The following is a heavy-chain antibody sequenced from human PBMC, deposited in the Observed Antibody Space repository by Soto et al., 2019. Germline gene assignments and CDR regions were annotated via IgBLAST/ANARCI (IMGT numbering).Heavy chain of an antibody. CDR2: MNPNSGNT. V-gene: IGHV1-8*01. Sequence: QVQLVQSGAEVKKPGASVKVSCKASGYTFTSYDINWVRQATGQGLEWMGWMNPNSGNTGYAQKFQGRVTMTRNTSISTAYMELSSLRSEDTAVYYCARGGCISTSCTAWFDPWGQGTLVTVSS. J-gene: IGHJ5*02. CDR1: GYTFTSYD. CDR3: ARGGCISTSCTAWFDP. D-gene: IGHD2-2*01.